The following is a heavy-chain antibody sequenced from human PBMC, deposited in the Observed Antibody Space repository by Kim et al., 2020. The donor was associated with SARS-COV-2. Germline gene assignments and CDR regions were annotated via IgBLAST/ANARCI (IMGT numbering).Heavy chain of an antibody. D-gene: IGHD3-3*01. CDR1: GYTFTSYG. J-gene: IGHJ4*02. Sequence: ASVKVSCKASGYTFTSYGISWVRQAPGQGLEWMGWISAYNGNTNYAQKLQGRVTMTTDTSTSTAYMELRSLRSDDTAVYYCARGYYDFWSGYYTHFDYWGQGTLVTVSS. CDR2: ISAYNGNT. V-gene: IGHV1-18*01. CDR3: ARGYYDFWSGYYTHFDY.